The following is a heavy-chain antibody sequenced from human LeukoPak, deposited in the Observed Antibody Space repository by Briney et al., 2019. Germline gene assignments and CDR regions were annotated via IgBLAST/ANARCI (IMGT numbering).Heavy chain of an antibody. D-gene: IGHD3-10*01. CDR1: GFTFSSYA. CDR3: AKDYYGSGSPIDY. J-gene: IGHJ4*02. V-gene: IGHV3-23*01. Sequence: GGSLRLACAASGFTFSSYAMIWVRQAPGKGLEWVSTISGSGSSTYSADSVKGRFTISRDNSKNTLYLQMNSLGADDTAVYYCAKDYYGSGSPIDYWGQGTLVTVSS. CDR2: ISGSGSST.